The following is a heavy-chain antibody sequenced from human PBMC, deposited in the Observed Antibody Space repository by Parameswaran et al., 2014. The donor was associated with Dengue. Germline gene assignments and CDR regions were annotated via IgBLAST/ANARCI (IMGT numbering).Heavy chain of an antibody. V-gene: IGHV3-53*01. J-gene: IGHJ6*02. Sequence: WIRQPPGKGLEWVSVIYSGGSTYYADSVKGRFTISRDNSKNTLYLQMNSLRAEDTAVYYCASNTPVIFYYYGMDVWGQGTTVTVSS. D-gene: IGHD3-3*01. CDR2: IYSGGST. CDR3: ASNTPVIFYYYGMDV.